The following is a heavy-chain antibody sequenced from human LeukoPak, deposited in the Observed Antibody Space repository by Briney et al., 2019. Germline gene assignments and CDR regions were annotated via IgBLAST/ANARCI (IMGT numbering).Heavy chain of an antibody. CDR1: GYTFTGYY. Sequence: ASVKVSCKASGYTFTGYYMHWVRQAPGQGLEWMGWINPNSGGTNYAQKLQGRVTMTTDTSTSTAYMELRSLRSDDTAVYYCARDRFRVGGSMGYWGQGTLVTVSS. D-gene: IGHD2-15*01. V-gene: IGHV1-2*02. CDR2: INPNSGGT. J-gene: IGHJ4*02. CDR3: ARDRFRVGGSMGY.